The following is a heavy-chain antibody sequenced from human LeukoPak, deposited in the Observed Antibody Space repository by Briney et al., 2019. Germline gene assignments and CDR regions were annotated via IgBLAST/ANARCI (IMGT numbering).Heavy chain of an antibody. D-gene: IGHD3-22*01. V-gene: IGHV4-30-2*01. CDR1: GGSISSGGYS. Sequence: SETLSLTCAVSGGSISSGGYSWSWIRQPPGKGLEWIGYIYHSGSTYYNPSLESRVTISVDRSKNQFSLKLSSVTAADTAVYYCARDREEFYYDSSGYYSYYYYGMDVWGQGTTVTVSS. CDR3: ARDREEFYYDSSGYYSYYYYGMDV. J-gene: IGHJ6*02. CDR2: IYHSGST.